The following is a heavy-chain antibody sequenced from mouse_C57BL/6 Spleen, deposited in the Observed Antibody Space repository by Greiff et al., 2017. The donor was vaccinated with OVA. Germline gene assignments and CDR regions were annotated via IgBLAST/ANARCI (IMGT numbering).Heavy chain of an antibody. Sequence: DVMLVESGGGLVQPGGSLKLSCAASGFTFSDYYMYWVRQTPEKRLEWVAYISNGGGSTYYPDTVKGRFTISRDNAKNTLYLQMSRLKSEDTAMYYCARYYGSFYAMDYWGQGTSVTVSS. J-gene: IGHJ4*01. D-gene: IGHD1-1*01. CDR1: GFTFSDYY. CDR3: ARYYGSFYAMDY. V-gene: IGHV5-12*01. CDR2: ISNGGGST.